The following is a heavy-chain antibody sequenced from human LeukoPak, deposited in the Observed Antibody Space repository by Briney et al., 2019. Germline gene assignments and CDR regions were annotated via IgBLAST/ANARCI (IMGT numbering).Heavy chain of an antibody. CDR1: GFTCNIYW. CDR2: INQDGSEK. Sequence: PGGSLRLSCAASGFTCNIYWMSWVRQAPGKGLEWVANINQDGSEKYCVDSVKGRFTISRDNAKNSLYLHMNSLRAEDTAVYYCARDKAYGDSEDYWGQGTLVTVSS. J-gene: IGHJ4*02. CDR3: ARDKAYGDSEDY. V-gene: IGHV3-7*05. D-gene: IGHD4-17*01.